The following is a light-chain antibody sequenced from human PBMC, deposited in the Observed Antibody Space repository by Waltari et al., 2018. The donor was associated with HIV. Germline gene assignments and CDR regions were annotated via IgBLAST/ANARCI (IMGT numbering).Light chain of an antibody. CDR2: WAS. Sequence: DIVMTQSPDSLAVSLGERATINCKSSQNILYNSDNKNYLALYQHNPEQPPKLLMSWASARESGVPDRFSGSGSGTDFTLTISSLQAEDVAVYYCQQYYSTPPRTFGQGTKVEIK. V-gene: IGKV4-1*01. CDR3: QQYYSTPPRT. CDR1: QNILYNSDNKNY. J-gene: IGKJ1*01.